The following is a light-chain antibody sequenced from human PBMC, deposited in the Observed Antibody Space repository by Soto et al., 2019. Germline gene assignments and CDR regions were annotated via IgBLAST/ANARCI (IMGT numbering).Light chain of an antibody. Sequence: EIVMTQSPATLSVSPVERATLSCMASQSVSSNLAWYQQKPGQAPRLLIYGASTRATDIPARFSGSGSATEFTLTISSLQSEDFAVYSCQQYNDWPWTFGQGTKVDIK. J-gene: IGKJ1*01. V-gene: IGKV3-15*01. CDR1: QSVSSN. CDR3: QQYNDWPWT. CDR2: GAS.